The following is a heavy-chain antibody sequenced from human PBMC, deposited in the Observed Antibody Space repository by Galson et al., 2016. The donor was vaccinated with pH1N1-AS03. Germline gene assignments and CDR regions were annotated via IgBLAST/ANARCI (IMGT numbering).Heavy chain of an antibody. CDR3: ARRPVLYANYWFPPPDY. D-gene: IGHD4/OR15-4a*01. V-gene: IGHV3-64*01. J-gene: IGHJ4*02. CDR1: GFTFSSYA. Sequence: SLRLSCAVGGFTFSSYAMFWVRQAPGKGLEYVSVISGNGFSTYYANSVKDRFTVSRDNSKNTLYLQMGSLRVEDMAVYYCARRPVLYANYWFPPPDYWGQGTLVTVSS. CDR2: ISGNGFST.